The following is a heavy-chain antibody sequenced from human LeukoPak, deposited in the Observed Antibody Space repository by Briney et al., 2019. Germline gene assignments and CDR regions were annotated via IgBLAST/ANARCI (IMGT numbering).Heavy chain of an antibody. D-gene: IGHD6-6*01. CDR3: TRLSSSI. Sequence: GGSLRLSCTASGFTFGDYAMSWVRQAPGKGLEWVGFIRSKAYGGTTEYAASVKGRFTTSRDDSKSIAYLQMNSLKTEDTAVYYCTRLSSSIWGQGTMVTVSS. J-gene: IGHJ3*02. CDR1: GFTFGDYA. CDR2: IRSKAYGGTT. V-gene: IGHV3-49*04.